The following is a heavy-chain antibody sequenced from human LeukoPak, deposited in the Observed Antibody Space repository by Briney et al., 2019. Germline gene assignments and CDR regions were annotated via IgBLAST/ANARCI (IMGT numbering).Heavy chain of an antibody. J-gene: IGHJ6*02. D-gene: IGHD1-14*01. CDR3: ARSGSGDYYYYGMDV. CDR1: GYTFTSYY. Sequence: ASVKVSCKASGYTFTSYYMHWVRQAPGQGLEWMGIINPSGGSTSYAQKFQGRVTMTRDTSTSTVYMELSSLRSEDTAAYYCARSGSGDYYYYGMDVWGQGTTVTVSS. V-gene: IGHV1-46*01. CDR2: INPSGGST.